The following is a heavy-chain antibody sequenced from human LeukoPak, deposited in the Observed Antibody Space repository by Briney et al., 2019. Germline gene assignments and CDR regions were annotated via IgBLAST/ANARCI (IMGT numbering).Heavy chain of an antibody. Sequence: GGSLRLSCAASGFTFSNYAMSWVRQAPGKGLEWVSDISGSGGSTYYADSVKGRFTISRDSSKNTLFLQMNSLRAEDTAVYYCAKGSFQGVTPNDYWGQGTLVTVSS. CDR3: AKGSFQGVTPNDY. V-gene: IGHV3-23*01. CDR2: ISGSGGST. CDR1: GFTFSNYA. D-gene: IGHD3-10*01. J-gene: IGHJ4*02.